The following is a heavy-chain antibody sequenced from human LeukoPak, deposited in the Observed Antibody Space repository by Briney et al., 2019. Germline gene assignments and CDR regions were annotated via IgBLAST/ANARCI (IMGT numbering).Heavy chain of an antibody. Sequence: GGSLRLSCAASGFTFSSYWMSWVRQAPGKGLVWVSGISTTAATTYYADSVKGRFTISRDNSNNTLYLQMHSLRAEDSALYYCAKASTPRQWLANFDSWGQGTLVTVSS. CDR1: GFTFSSYW. V-gene: IGHV3-23*01. J-gene: IGHJ4*02. CDR2: ISTTAATT. D-gene: IGHD6-19*01. CDR3: AKASTPRQWLANFDS.